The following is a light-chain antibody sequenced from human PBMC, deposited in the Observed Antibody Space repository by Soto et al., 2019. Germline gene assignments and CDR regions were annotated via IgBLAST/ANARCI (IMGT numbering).Light chain of an antibody. J-gene: IGLJ1*01. CDR3: ISYAGSKNYV. Sequence: QSVLTQPPSASGSPGQSVTISCTGTSSDVGGYDYVSWYQQHPGKAPKLIIFEVYKRPSGVPDRFSGSKSDNTASLTVSGLQADDEADYYCISYAGSKNYVFGTGTQLTVL. CDR2: EVY. V-gene: IGLV2-8*01. CDR1: SSDVGGYDY.